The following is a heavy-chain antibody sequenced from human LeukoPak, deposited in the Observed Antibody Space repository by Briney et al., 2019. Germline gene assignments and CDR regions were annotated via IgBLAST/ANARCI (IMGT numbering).Heavy chain of an antibody. Sequence: ASVKVSCKASGYTFTGYGISWVRQAPGQGLKWMGWIGPYNGNTNYAQNLQGIVTMTTDTSTSTAYMELGSLGSDDTAFYYCARDQDSLVRGVIGYWGQGTLVTVSS. CDR2: IGPYNGNT. J-gene: IGHJ4*02. D-gene: IGHD3-10*01. CDR3: ARDQDSLVRGVIGY. CDR1: GYTFTGYG. V-gene: IGHV1-18*01.